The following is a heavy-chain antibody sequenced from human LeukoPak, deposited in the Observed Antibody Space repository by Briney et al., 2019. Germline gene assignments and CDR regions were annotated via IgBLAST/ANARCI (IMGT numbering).Heavy chain of an antibody. CDR1: GFTFTDYG. D-gene: IGHD2-8*01. Sequence: ASVKVSCKTSGFTFTDYGFSWMRQAPGQGLEWMGWISGYNALTNYVQKFQGRVAMTTDTSTSTVYMELRSLRLDDTAVYYCARVNGHKGVDYWGQGTLVTVSS. V-gene: IGHV1-18*01. CDR2: ISGYNALT. J-gene: IGHJ4*02. CDR3: ARVNGHKGVDY.